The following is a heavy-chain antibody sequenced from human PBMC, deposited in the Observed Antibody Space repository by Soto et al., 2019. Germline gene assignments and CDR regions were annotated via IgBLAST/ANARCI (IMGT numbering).Heavy chain of an antibody. J-gene: IGHJ4*02. V-gene: IGHV1-46*01. CDR3: ARDHGRDGYNYFWDNY. CDR1: GYTFTSYY. CDR2: INPSGGST. D-gene: IGHD5-12*01. Sequence: ASVKVSCKASGYTFTSYYMHWVRQAPGQGLEWMGIINPSGGSTSYAQKFQGRVTMTRDTSTSTVYMELSSLRSEDTAVYYCARDHGRDGYNYFWDNYWGQGTLVTVSS.